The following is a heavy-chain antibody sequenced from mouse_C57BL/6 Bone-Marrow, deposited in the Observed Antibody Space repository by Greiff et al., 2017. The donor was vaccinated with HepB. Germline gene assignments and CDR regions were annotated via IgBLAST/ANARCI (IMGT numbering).Heavy chain of an antibody. V-gene: IGHV7-3*01. D-gene: IGHD2-1*01. CDR1: GFTFTDYY. J-gene: IGHJ3*01. Sequence: EVHLVESGGGLVQPGGSLSLSCAASGFTFTDYYMSWVRQPPGKALEWLGFIRNKANGYTTEYSASVKGRFTISRDNSQSILYLQMNALSAEDSATYYCASPYGNSWFAYWGQGTLVTVSA. CDR2: IRNKANGYTT. CDR3: ASPYGNSWFAY.